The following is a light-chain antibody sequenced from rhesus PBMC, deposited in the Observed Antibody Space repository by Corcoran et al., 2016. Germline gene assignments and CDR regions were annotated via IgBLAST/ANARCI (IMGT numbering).Light chain of an antibody. J-gene: IGKJ1*01. V-gene: IGKV1S14*01. CDR3: QHHNSYPVT. CDR1: QGINNY. Sequence: DIQMTQSPSSLSASVGDTVTITCRASQGINNYLAWYQQKPGKAPKPLIYYTSNLESGVPSRFSGSEAVTDFTLTISSLQPEDFAIYCCQHHNSYPVTFGQGTKVEIK. CDR2: YTS.